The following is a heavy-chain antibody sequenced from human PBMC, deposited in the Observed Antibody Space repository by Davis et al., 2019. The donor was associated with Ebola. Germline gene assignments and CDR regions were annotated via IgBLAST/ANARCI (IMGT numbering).Heavy chain of an antibody. V-gene: IGHV1-18*04. Sequence: ASVKVSCKSSGYTFTSYGLVWVRQAPGLGLEWMGWISGFNTNTNFVQKFQGRVTVSKDTSTNTAYMDLRSLTSDDTAIYYCARAPNYDVLTGTSSYYFDYRGQGTLVTVSS. CDR1: GYTFTSYG. CDR2: ISGFNTNT. D-gene: IGHD3-9*01. J-gene: IGHJ4*02. CDR3: ARAPNYDVLTGTSSYYFDY.